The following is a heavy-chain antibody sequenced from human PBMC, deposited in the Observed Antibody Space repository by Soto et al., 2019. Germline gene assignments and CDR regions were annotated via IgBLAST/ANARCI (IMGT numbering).Heavy chain of an antibody. CDR1: GGSISSYY. D-gene: IGHD3-9*01. J-gene: IGHJ4*02. Sequence: PSETLSLTCSVSGGSISSYYWSWIRQPPGKGLEWIGYISYSGSTNYNPSLKSRVTISVDTSKNQFSLKLRSVTAADTAVYYCARDLTGYSKFDYWGQGTLVTVSS. V-gene: IGHV4-59*01. CDR2: ISYSGST. CDR3: ARDLTGYSKFDY.